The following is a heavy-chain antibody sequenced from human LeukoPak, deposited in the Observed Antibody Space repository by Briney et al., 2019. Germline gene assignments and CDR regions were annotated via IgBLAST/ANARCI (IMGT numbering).Heavy chain of an antibody. CDR1: GFTFSSCA. CDR3: AKDLTGGWSLDY. Sequence: PGGSLRLSCAASGFTFSSCAMHWVRQAPGNGLEWVALIQYDGNDKNYADSVKGRFTISRDNSKSTLYLQMNSLRAEDTAVYYCAKDLTGGWSLDYWGQGTLVTVSS. V-gene: IGHV3-30*02. D-gene: IGHD6-19*01. J-gene: IGHJ4*02. CDR2: IQYDGNDK.